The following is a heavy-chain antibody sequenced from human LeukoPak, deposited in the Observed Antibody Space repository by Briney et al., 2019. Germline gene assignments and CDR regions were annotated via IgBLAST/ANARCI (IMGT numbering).Heavy chain of an antibody. J-gene: IGHJ4*02. CDR1: GFTFSSYS. V-gene: IGHV3-21*01. CDR2: ISSSSSYI. Sequence: GGSLRLSCAASGFTFSSYSMNWVRQAPGKGLEWVSSISSSSSYIYYADSVKGRFTISRDNAKNSLYLQMNSLRAEDTAVYYCARKPQQRTDFDYWGQGTLVTVSS. CDR3: ARKPQQRTDFDY. D-gene: IGHD1/OR15-1a*01.